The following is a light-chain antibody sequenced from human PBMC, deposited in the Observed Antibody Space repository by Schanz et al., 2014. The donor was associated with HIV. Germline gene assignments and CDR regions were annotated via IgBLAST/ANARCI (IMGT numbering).Light chain of an antibody. CDR1: SSNIGAGYA. V-gene: IGLV1-40*01. Sequence: QSVLTQPPSVSGVPGQRVTISCAGSSSNIGAGYAVHWYQQVPGAAPKLLIYDNNNRPSGVPDRFTGSKSGTSASLAITGLQAEDEADYYCQSYDSSLSGAVFGGGTKVTVL. CDR2: DNN. J-gene: IGLJ2*01. CDR3: QSYDSSLSGAV.